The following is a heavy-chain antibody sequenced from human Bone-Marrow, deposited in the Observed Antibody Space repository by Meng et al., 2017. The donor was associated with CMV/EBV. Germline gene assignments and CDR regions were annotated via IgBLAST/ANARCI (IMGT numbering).Heavy chain of an antibody. CDR3: ARGMRRAARFTGWFDP. D-gene: IGHD6-6*01. CDR2: FDPEDGET. V-gene: IGHV1-24*01. J-gene: IGHJ5*02. Sequence: ASVKVSCKVSGYTLTELSMHWVRQAPGKGLEWMGGFDPEDGETIYAQKFQGRVTMTEDTSTDTAYMELSSLRSEDTAVYYCARGMRRAARFTGWFDPWGQGTLVTVSS. CDR1: GYTLTELS.